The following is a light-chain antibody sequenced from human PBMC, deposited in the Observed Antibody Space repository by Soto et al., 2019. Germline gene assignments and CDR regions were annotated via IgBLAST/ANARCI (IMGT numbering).Light chain of an antibody. V-gene: IGKV1-5*03. CDR1: QSVNSW. CDR2: KAS. Sequence: DIQMTQCPYTLSAHVGDIVNISCRASQSVNSWLAWYQQKPGKAPKLLIYKASTLESGVPSRFGGSGSGTEFTLTITSLQPEDFATYYCQQYTSFSWTFGQGTKV. J-gene: IGKJ1*01. CDR3: QQYTSFSWT.